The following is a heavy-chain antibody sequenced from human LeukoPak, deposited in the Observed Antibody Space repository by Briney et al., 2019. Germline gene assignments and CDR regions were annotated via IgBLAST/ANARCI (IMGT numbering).Heavy chain of an antibody. J-gene: IGHJ5*02. Sequence: SETLSLTCTVSGGSISSSIYYWGWIRQPPGKGLEWIGSIYYSGSTYYNPSLKSRVTISVDTSKNQFSLKLSSVTAADTAVYYCASIPDCSGGSCYSGWFDPWGQGTLVTVSS. CDR3: ASIPDCSGGSCYSGWFDP. V-gene: IGHV4-39*01. CDR1: GGSISSSIYY. CDR2: IYYSGST. D-gene: IGHD2-15*01.